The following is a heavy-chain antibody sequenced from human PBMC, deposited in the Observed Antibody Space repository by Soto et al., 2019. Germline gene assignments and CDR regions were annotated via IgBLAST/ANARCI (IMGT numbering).Heavy chain of an antibody. CDR3: AKDQRYRSYDYGMDV. Sequence: QVQLVESGGGVVQPGRSLRLSCAASGFTFSFYGMHWVRQAPGKGLEWVAVISYDGSNKYYADSVRGRFTISRDNSKNTLYLQMNSLRAEDTAVYYCAKDQRYRSYDYGMDVWGQGTTVTVSS. D-gene: IGHD5-12*01. CDR1: GFTFSFYG. V-gene: IGHV3-30*18. J-gene: IGHJ6*02. CDR2: ISYDGSNK.